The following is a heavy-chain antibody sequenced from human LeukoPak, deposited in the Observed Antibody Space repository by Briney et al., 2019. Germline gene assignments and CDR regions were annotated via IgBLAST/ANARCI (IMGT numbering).Heavy chain of an antibody. Sequence: GGSLRLSCAASGFTFSSYGMHWVRQAPGKGLEWVAFIRYDGSNKYYADSVKGRFTISRDNSKNTLYLQMNSLRAEDTAVYYCAIFRGRGEQRIDYWGQGTLVTVSS. CDR1: GFTFSSYG. CDR3: AIFRGRGEQRIDY. D-gene: IGHD1/OR15-1a*01. J-gene: IGHJ4*02. V-gene: IGHV3-30*02. CDR2: IRYDGSNK.